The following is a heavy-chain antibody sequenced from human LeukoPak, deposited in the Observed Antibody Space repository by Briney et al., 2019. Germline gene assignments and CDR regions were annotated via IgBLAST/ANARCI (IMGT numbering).Heavy chain of an antibody. D-gene: IGHD2-21*02. CDR2: IWYDGSNK. V-gene: IGHV3-33*01. J-gene: IGHJ6*02. CDR3: ARDCRPYCASSSYYHMDV. CDR1: GFTFSTSG. Sequence: GGSLRLSCAASGFTFSTSGMHWVRQAPGKGLEWVAVIWYDGSNKHYAESVKGRFSISRDNSKSTLYLQMDSLRAEDTAVYYCARDCRPYCASSSYYHMDVWGQGTTVTVSS.